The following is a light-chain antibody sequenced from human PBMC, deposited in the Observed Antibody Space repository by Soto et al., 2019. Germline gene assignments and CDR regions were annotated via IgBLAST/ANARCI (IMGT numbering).Light chain of an antibody. V-gene: IGKV3-15*01. Sequence: EIVMTQSPATLSVSPGERATLSCRASQSVSSNLAWYQQKPGQAPRLLIYGASTRATGIPARFSGSGSGTEFTLTISSLQSEDFAVYYCQQYNTHRAFGQGTKVDIK. CDR3: QQYNTHRA. CDR1: QSVSSN. CDR2: GAS. J-gene: IGKJ1*01.